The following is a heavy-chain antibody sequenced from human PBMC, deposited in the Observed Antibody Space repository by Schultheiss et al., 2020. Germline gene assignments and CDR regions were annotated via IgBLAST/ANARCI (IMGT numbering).Heavy chain of an antibody. CDR3: ARDWWGEDYDFWTNWFDP. D-gene: IGHD3-3*01. Sequence: ASVKVSCKASGYTFTSYDINWVRQATGQGLEWMGWMNPNSGNTGYAQKFQGRVTMTRNTSISTAYMELSSLTSDDTAVYYCARDWWGEDYDFWTNWFDPWGQGTLVTVSS. V-gene: IGHV1-8*01. J-gene: IGHJ5*02. CDR1: GYTFTSYD. CDR2: MNPNSGNT.